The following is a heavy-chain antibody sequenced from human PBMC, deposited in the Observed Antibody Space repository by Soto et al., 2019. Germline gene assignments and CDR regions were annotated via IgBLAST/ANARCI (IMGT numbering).Heavy chain of an antibody. V-gene: IGHV1-58*01. D-gene: IGHD3-16*02. CDR2: IVVGSGNT. CDR1: GFTFTSSA. J-gene: IGHJ6*02. Sequence: SVKVSCKASGFTFTSSAVQWVRQARGQRLEWIGWIVVGSGNTNYAQKFQERVAITRDMSTSTAYMELSSLRSEDTAVYYCAAALYDYVWGSYRTEDYYYGMDVWGQGTTVTVSS. CDR3: AAALYDYVWGSYRTEDYYYGMDV.